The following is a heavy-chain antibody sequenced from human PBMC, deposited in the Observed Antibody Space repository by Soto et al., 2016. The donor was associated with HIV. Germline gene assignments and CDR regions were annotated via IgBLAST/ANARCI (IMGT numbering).Heavy chain of an antibody. Sequence: QVQLVQSGTEVKKPGASVKVSCKASGYTFTNYNINWVRQATGQGPGWMGWMNPNNGNTGYAQNFRGRVTITRNTSISTAYMELSSLRSEDTAVYYCARGIGSSWLGDAFDIWGQGTMVIVSS. J-gene: IGHJ3*02. D-gene: IGHD6-13*01. V-gene: IGHV1-8*03. CDR1: GYTFTNYN. CDR3: ARGIGSSWLGDAFDI. CDR2: MNPNNGNT.